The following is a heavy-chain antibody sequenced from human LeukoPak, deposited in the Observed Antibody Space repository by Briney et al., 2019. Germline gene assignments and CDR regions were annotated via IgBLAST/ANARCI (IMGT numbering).Heavy chain of an antibody. CDR3: ARTNLDYGGNCYFDY. J-gene: IGHJ4*02. Sequence: PSETLSLTCTVSGGSISNGGYYWSWIRQPPGKGLEWIGYIYHSGSTYYNPSLKSRVTISVDRSKNQFSLKLSSVTAADTAVYYCARTNLDYGGNCYFDYWGQGILVTVSS. D-gene: IGHD4-23*01. CDR2: IYHSGST. CDR1: GGSISNGGYY. V-gene: IGHV4-30-2*01.